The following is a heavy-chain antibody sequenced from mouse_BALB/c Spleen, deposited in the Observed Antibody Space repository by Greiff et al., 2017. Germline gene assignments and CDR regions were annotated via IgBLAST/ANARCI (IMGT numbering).Heavy chain of an antibody. CDR1: GFTFSSYA. V-gene: IGHV5-9-3*01. CDR3: ARRDGYDKGAFAY. D-gene: IGHD2-2*01. Sequence: EVQLVESGGGLVKPGGSLKLSCAASGFTFSSYAMSWVRQTPEKRLEWVATISSGGSYTYYPDSVKGRFTISRDNAKNTLYLQMSSLRSEDTAMYYCARRDGYDKGAFAYWGQGTLVTVSA. J-gene: IGHJ3*01. CDR2: ISSGGSYT.